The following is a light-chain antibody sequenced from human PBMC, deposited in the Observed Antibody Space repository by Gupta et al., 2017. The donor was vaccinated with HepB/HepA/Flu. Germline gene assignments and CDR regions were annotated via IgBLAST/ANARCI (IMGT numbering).Light chain of an antibody. Sequence: DCQMTPSPSSLSASVGDRVTITCQASQDITNFLSWYQQKPGKAPKLLIYDASNLETGVPSRFSGSGFGTDFTFTISSLQPEDFAIYYCQQYANLPPTFGQGTKLELQ. CDR2: DAS. J-gene: IGKJ2*01. CDR1: QDITNF. V-gene: IGKV1-33*01. CDR3: QQYANLPPT.